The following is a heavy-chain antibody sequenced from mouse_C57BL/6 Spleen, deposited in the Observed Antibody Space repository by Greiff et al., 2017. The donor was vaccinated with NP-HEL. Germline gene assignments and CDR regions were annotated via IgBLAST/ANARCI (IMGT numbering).Heavy chain of an antibody. CDR3: ARWYYGRDYFDY. J-gene: IGHJ2*01. D-gene: IGHD1-1*01. V-gene: IGHV1-20*01. Sequence: VQLKQSGPELVKPGDSVKISCKASGYSFTGYFMNWVMQSHGKSLEWIGRINPYNGDTFYNQKFKGKATLTVDKSSSTAHMELRSLTSEDSAVYYCARWYYGRDYFDYWGQGTTLTVSS. CDR2: INPYNGDT. CDR1: GYSFTGYF.